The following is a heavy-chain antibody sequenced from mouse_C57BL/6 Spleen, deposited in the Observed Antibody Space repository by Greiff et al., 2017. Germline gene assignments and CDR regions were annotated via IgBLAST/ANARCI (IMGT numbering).Heavy chain of an antibody. CDR2: IDPSDSYT. CDR3: ARYGGPYAMDY. Sequence: QVQLQQPGAELVKPGASVKLSCKASGYTFTSYWMQWVKQRPGQGLEWIGEIDPSDSYTNYNQKFKGKATLTVDTSSSTAYMQLSSLTSEDSAIYYCARYGGPYAMDYWGQGTSVTVSS. CDR1: GYTFTSYW. J-gene: IGHJ4*01. D-gene: IGHD1-1*02. V-gene: IGHV1-50*01.